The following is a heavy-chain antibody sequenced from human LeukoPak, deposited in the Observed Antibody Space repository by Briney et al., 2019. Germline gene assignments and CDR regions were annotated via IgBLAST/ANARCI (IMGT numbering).Heavy chain of an antibody. CDR2: IYYSGST. CDR1: GGSISSYY. D-gene: IGHD6-13*01. V-gene: IGHV4-59*01. CDR3: ARGEAGCLDY. Sequence: SETLSLTCTVSGGSISSYYWSWIRQPPGKGLEWIGYIYYSGSTNYNPSLKSRVNISVDTSKNQFSLKLSSVTAADTAVYYCARGEAGCLDYWGQGTLVTVSS. J-gene: IGHJ4*02.